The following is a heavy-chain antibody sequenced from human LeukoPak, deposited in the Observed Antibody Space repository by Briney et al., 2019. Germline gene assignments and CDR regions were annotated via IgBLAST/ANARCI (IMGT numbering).Heavy chain of an antibody. CDR3: AGEGNNWFDP. CDR2: MNPNSGNT. V-gene: IGHV1-8*01. J-gene: IGHJ5*02. CDR1: GYPFPNYD. D-gene: IGHD3-10*01. Sequence: ASVQVSCQASGYPFPNYDINWVRQATGQGLEWMGWMNPNSGNTGYAQKFQGRVTMTRNTSISTAYMELSSLRSEDTAVYYCAGEGNNWFDPWGQGTLVTVSS.